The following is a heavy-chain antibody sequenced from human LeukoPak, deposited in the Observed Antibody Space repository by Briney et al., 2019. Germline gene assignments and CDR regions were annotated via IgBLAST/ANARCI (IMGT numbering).Heavy chain of an antibody. V-gene: IGHV3-30-3*01. CDR1: GFTFRNYV. D-gene: IGHD3-16*01. CDR3: ARVRGGRSWYYYGMDV. Sequence: PGGSLRLSCAASGFTFRNYVIHWVRQAPGKGLEWVAVTSSDLNVKLYADSVKGRFTISRDNSKDRLYLQMNSLRPEDTAMYYCARVRGGRSWYYYGMDVWGRGTTVTVSS. J-gene: IGHJ6*02. CDR2: TSSDLNVK.